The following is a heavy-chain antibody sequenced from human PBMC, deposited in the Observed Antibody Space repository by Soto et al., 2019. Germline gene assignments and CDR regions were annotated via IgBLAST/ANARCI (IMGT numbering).Heavy chain of an antibody. CDR2: INPNSGGT. V-gene: IGHV1-2*02. J-gene: IGHJ5*02. Sequence: ASVKVSCKASGYTFTGYYMHWVRQAPGQGLEWMGWINPNSGGTNYAQKFQGRVTMTRDTSISTAYMELSRLRSDDTAVYYCAITYCSSTSCYEYNWFDPWGQGTLVTVS. CDR1: GYTFTGYY. CDR3: AITYCSSTSCYEYNWFDP. D-gene: IGHD2-2*01.